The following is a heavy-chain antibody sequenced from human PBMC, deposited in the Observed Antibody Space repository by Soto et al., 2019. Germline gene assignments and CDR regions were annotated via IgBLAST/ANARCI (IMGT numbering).Heavy chain of an antibody. CDR3: ARVRYYLTMTIDY. CDR1: GGSFSCYY. CDR2: INHSGST. V-gene: IGHV4-34*01. D-gene: IGHD3-22*01. Sequence: SETLSLTCAVYGGSFSCYYWSWIRQPPGKGLEWIGEINHSGSTNYNPSLKSRVTISVDTSKNQFSLKLSSVTAADTAVYYCARVRYYLTMTIDYWGQGTLVTVSS. J-gene: IGHJ4*02.